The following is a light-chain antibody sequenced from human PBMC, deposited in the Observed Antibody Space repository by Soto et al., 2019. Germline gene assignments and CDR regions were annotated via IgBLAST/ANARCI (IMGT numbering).Light chain of an antibody. CDR3: AAWDNSLNGYV. Sequence: QSVLTQPPSASGTPGQRVAIFCSGASSNIGSTRANWYRQLPGTAPKLLIYSDNQRPSGVPDRFSGSKSGTSASLAISGLQSEDEADYYCAAWDNSLNGYVFGTGTKVTVL. CDR1: SSNIGSTR. CDR2: SDN. V-gene: IGLV1-44*01. J-gene: IGLJ1*01.